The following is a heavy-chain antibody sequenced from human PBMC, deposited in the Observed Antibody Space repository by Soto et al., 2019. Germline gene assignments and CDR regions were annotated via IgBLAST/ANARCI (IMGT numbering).Heavy chain of an antibody. CDR2: ISYDGDNK. CDR1: GFTFRNYG. CDR3: AKKILGYGANSDALNV. V-gene: IGHV3-30*18. D-gene: IGHD4-17*01. Sequence: VQLVESGGGLVNPGESLRLSCAVSGFTFRNYGLVWVRQAPGKGLEWVALISYDGDNKYYSDSARGRFTVSRDNFKNTLFLQMDSLRPEDTAVYYCAKKILGYGANSDALNVWGQGTTVTVS. J-gene: IGHJ6*02.